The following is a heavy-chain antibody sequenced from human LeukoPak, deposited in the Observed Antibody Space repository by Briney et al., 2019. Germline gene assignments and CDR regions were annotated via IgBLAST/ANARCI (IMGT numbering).Heavy chain of an antibody. CDR3: ARDGWELLGYRVNCFDP. V-gene: IGHV1-2*02. CDR1: GYAFTAYY. Sequence: GASVKVSCKASGYAFTAYYIHWVRQAPGQGLEWMGWINPHSGGTNYEQKFQGRVTMTRDTSITTAYMEVTRLTSDDTAVYYCARDGWELLGYRVNCFDPWGQGTLVTVST. J-gene: IGHJ5*02. CDR2: INPHSGGT. D-gene: IGHD1-26*01.